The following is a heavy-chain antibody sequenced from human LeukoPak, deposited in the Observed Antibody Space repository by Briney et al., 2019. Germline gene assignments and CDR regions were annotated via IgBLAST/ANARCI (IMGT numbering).Heavy chain of an antibody. CDR1: GNTFTDYF. J-gene: IGHJ5*02. Sequence: ASVKVSCKASGNTFTDYFVHWVRQAPGQGLEWMGWINPKSGGTDYAQGFQGRVTMTRDTSITTAYMELSRLTSDDTATYYCTLHLYSGDVNWFDPWGQGTLATVSS. V-gene: IGHV1-2*02. CDR3: TLHLYSGDVNWFDP. D-gene: IGHD4-17*01. CDR2: INPKSGGT.